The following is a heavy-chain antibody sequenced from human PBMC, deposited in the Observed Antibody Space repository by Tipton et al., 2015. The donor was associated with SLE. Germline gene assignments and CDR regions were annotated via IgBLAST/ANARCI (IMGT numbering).Heavy chain of an antibody. D-gene: IGHD2/OR15-2a*01. CDR2: ITSSGYT. CDR1: GGSMSGHY. Sequence: TLSLTCTVSGGSMSGHYWTWIRQPPGKGLEWIGFITSSGYTNYNPSLQSRVTISIDTSKNQCSLKLSSMSAADTAVYYCARDHFLDYRGQGILVNVSS. V-gene: IGHV4-59*11. J-gene: IGHJ4*02. CDR3: ARDHFLDY.